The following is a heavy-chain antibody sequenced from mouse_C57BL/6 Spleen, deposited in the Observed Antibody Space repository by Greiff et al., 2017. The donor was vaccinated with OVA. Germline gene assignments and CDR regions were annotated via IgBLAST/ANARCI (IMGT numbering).Heavy chain of an antibody. CDR2: IYPGDGDT. CDR3: ARREGDGSSYDDY. CDR1: GYAFSSYW. D-gene: IGHD1-1*01. Sequence: QVQLQQSGAELVKPGASVKISCKASGYAFSSYWMNWVKQRPGKGLEWIGQIYPGDGDTNYNGKFKGKATLTADKSSSTAYMQLSSLTSEDSAVYFCARREGDGSSYDDYWGQGTTLTVSS. V-gene: IGHV1-80*01. J-gene: IGHJ2*01.